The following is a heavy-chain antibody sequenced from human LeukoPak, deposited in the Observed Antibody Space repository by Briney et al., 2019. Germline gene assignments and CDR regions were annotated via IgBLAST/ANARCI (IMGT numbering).Heavy chain of an antibody. Sequence: AGGSLRLSCAASGFTFSSYAMHWVRQAPGKGLEYVSAISSNGGSTYYANSVKGRFTISRDNSKNTLYLQMGSLRAEDMAVYYCARALPTGRDGYNFPKTYYYYYYMDVWGKGTTVTVSS. CDR2: ISSNGGST. D-gene: IGHD5-24*01. V-gene: IGHV3-64*01. CDR1: GFTFSSYA. J-gene: IGHJ6*03. CDR3: ARALPTGRDGYNFPKTYYYYYYMDV.